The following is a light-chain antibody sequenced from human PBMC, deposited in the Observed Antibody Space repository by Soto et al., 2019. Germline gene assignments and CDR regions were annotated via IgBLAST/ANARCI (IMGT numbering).Light chain of an antibody. CDR2: DVS. CDR1: SSDVGGYNY. V-gene: IGLV2-14*03. CDR3: SSYTTSNTRQIV. J-gene: IGLJ1*01. Sequence: QSALTQPASVSGSPGQSIXISCTGTSSDVGGYNYVSWYQHHPGKAPKLMIYDVSNRPSGVSNRFSGSKSGNTASLTISGLQPEDEADYYCSSYTTSNTRQIVFGTGTKLTVL.